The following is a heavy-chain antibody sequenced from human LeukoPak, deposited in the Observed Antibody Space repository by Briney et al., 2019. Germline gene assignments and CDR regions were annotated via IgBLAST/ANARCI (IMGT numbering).Heavy chain of an antibody. J-gene: IGHJ4*02. CDR1: GYTFTSYY. V-gene: IGHV1-46*01. Sequence: ASVKVSCKASGYTFTSYYMHWVRQAPGQGLEWMGIINPSGGSTSYAQKFQGRVTMTRDMSTSTVYMELSSLRSEDTAVYYCARDLFCSGGSCYRDYWGQGTLDTVSS. CDR2: INPSGGST. D-gene: IGHD2-15*01. CDR3: ARDLFCSGGSCYRDY.